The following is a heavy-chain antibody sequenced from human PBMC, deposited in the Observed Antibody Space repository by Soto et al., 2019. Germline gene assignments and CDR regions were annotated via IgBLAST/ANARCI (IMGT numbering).Heavy chain of an antibody. Sequence: EVQLVESGGGLVQPGGSLRLSCAASGFIFSNYGMHWVRQAPGTGLELISYVGASATSRYYADSVKGRFTISRDNAKNSLSLQMTSLRDDDTAVYYCAGALILGGSRGWGFNYWGQGSLVTVSS. CDR2: VGASATSR. D-gene: IGHD3-22*01. J-gene: IGHJ4*02. CDR1: GFIFSNYG. CDR3: AGALILGGSRGWGFNY. V-gene: IGHV3-48*02.